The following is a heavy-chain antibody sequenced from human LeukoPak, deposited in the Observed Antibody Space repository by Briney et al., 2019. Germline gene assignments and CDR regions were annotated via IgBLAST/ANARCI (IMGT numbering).Heavy chain of an antibody. Sequence: SETLSLTCTVSGGSISSGSYYWSWIRQPAGKGLEWIGRIYTSGSTNYNPSLKSRVTISVDTSKNQFSLKLSSVTAADTAVYYCARDVEMATIIAFDIWGQGTMVTVSS. CDR3: ARDVEMATIIAFDI. J-gene: IGHJ3*02. D-gene: IGHD5-24*01. V-gene: IGHV4-61*02. CDR2: IYTSGST. CDR1: GGSISSGSYY.